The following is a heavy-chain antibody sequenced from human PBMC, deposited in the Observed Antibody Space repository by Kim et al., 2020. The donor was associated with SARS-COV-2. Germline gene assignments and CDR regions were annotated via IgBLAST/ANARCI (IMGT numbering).Heavy chain of an antibody. CDR3: TRVSRGDPDDY. CDR1: GFTFSSSW. V-gene: IGHV3-7*03. CDR2: INPDGSAK. J-gene: IGHJ4*02. D-gene: IGHD3-10*01. Sequence: GGSLRLSCSASGFTFSSSWMNWVRQAPGKGLEWVANINPDGSAKYYVDSVKDRFTISRDNAKNSLYLQMSSLRAEDTALFYCTRVSRGDPDDYWGQGTLVTVSS.